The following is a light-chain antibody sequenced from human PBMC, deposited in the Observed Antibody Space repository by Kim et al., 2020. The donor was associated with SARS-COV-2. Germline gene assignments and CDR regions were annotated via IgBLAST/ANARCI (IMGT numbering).Light chain of an antibody. V-gene: IGLV3-21*04. CDR2: YDN. CDR1: NIETKS. J-gene: IGLJ3*02. CDR3: QVWHSTTDHRV. Sequence: SYVLTQPPSVSVAPGKTATITCGGNNIETKSVHWYQQKPGQAPVVVIYYDNDRPSGIPERFSGSNSGNTATLTISRVEAGDEADYYCQVWHSTTDHRVFGGGTQLTVL.